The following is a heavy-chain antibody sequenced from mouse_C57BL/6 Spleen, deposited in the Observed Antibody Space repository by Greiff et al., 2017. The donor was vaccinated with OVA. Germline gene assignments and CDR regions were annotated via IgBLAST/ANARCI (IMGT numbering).Heavy chain of an antibody. V-gene: IGHV1-63*01. CDR2: IYPGGGYT. CDR1: GYTFTNYW. Sequence: QVHVKQSGAELVRPGTSVKMSCKASGYTFTNYWIGWAKQRPGHGLEWIGDIYPGGGYTNYNEKFKGKATLTADKSASTAYMQFSSLTSEDSAIYYCARYDSNYRGDYWGQGTSVTVSS. J-gene: IGHJ4*01. CDR3: ARYDSNYRGDY. D-gene: IGHD2-5*01.